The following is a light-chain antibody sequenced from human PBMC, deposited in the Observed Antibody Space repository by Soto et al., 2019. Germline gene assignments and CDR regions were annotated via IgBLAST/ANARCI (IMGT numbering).Light chain of an antibody. J-gene: IGKJ2*01. V-gene: IGKV1-9*01. CDR2: AAS. CDR3: QQLNSYPYT. Sequence: IQLTQSPSSLSASVGDRVTITCRASQGISSYLAWSQQKPGKAPKLLIYAASTLQSVVPSRFSGSGSGTDFTLTISSLQPEGFATYYGQQLNSYPYTFGQGTKLEIK. CDR1: QGISSY.